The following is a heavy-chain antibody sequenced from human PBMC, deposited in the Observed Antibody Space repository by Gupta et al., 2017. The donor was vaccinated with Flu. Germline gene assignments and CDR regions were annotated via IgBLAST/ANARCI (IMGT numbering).Heavy chain of an antibody. J-gene: IGHJ4*02. V-gene: IGHV7-4-1*02. D-gene: IGHD2-2*01. Sequence: GQGSEWMGWSNTITGNPTYAQVFTGRFVFSMDTSVSTAYLQISSRKAEDTAVYYCARARRHERSTSCYDVNYWGQGTLVTVSS. CDR2: SNTITGNP. CDR3: ARARRHERSTSCYDVNY.